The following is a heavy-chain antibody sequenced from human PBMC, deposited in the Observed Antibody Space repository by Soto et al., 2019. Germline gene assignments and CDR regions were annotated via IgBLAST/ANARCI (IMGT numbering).Heavy chain of an antibody. CDR2: IYYSGST. CDR3: ARGITMIVVENWFDP. J-gene: IGHJ5*02. CDR1: GVSISSGGYY. D-gene: IGHD3-22*01. Sequence: TLSLTCTFSGVSISSGGYYWSWIRQHPGKGLEWIGYIYYSGSTYYNPSLKSRFTISVDTSKNQFSLKLSSVTAADTAVYYCARGITMIVVENWFDPWGQGTLVTV. V-gene: IGHV4-31*03.